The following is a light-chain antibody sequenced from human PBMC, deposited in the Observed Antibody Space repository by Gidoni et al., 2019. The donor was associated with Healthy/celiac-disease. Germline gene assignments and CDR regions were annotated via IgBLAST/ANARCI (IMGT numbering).Light chain of an antibody. J-gene: IGKJ4*01. Sequence: EIVLTQSPATLSLSPGERATLSCRASQRVSSYLAWYQQKPGQAPRLLIYDASNRATGLPARFIGSGSGTDVTLTISSLEPEDFAVYYCQQRSNWPPLTVXGXTKVEIK. CDR2: DAS. CDR3: QQRSNWPPLT. CDR1: QRVSSY. V-gene: IGKV3-11*01.